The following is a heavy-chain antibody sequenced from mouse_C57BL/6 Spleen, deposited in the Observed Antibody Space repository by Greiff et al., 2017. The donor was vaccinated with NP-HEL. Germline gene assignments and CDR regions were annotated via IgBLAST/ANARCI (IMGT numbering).Heavy chain of an antibody. J-gene: IGHJ2*01. CDR1: GYAFSSSW. Sequence: VKLMESGPELVKPGASVKISCKASGYAFSSSWMNWVKQRPGKGLEWIGRIYPGDGDTNYNGKFKDKATLTADKSSSTAYMLLSSLTSEDSAVYFCARGHDYVDFDYWGQGTTLTVSS. CDR3: ARGHDYVDFDY. V-gene: IGHV1-82*01. CDR2: IYPGDGDT. D-gene: IGHD2-4*01.